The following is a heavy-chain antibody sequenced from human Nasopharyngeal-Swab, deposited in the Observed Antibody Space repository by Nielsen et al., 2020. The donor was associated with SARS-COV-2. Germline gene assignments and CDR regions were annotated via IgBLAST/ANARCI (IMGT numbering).Heavy chain of an antibody. J-gene: IGHJ4*02. CDR1: GGSFSGYY. Sequence: SETLSLTCAVYGGSFSGYYWSWIRQPAGEGLEWIGRIYTNGGTNYNPSLTSRVTISVDMSKNQFSLKLTSVTAADTAVYYCVRDWSSPSKTAFDYWGQGILVTVSS. CDR3: VRDWSSPSKTAFDY. D-gene: IGHD6-6*01. CDR2: IYTNGGT. V-gene: IGHV4-59*10.